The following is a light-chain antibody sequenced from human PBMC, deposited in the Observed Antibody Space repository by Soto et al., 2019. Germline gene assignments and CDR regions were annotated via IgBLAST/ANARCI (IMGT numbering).Light chain of an antibody. Sequence: DTVMTQSPLSLPVTPGEPASISCWSSQSLLHTDGYNYLDWYLQKPGQSLQLLIYLGSYRSSGVPDKFSCGGSRTDFTLDISRVEAEDVGVYYCMQALQTPPTFGQGTKLEI. J-gene: IGKJ1*01. V-gene: IGKV2-28*01. CDR3: MQALQTPPT. CDR1: QSLLHTDGYNY. CDR2: LGS.